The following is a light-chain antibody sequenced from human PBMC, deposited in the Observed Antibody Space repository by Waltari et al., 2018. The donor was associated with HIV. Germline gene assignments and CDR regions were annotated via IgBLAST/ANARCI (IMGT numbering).Light chain of an antibody. Sequence: EIVLTQSPATLSLSPGERATLSCGASQSVSNNYLACYQHKPGLAPRLLIYDASTRATGIPDRFSGSGSWTDFTLTISRLEPEDVAVYYCHQFGSATSYTFGQGTKLEIK. CDR1: QSVSNNY. J-gene: IGKJ2*01. V-gene: IGKV3D-20*01. CDR3: HQFGSATSYT. CDR2: DAS.